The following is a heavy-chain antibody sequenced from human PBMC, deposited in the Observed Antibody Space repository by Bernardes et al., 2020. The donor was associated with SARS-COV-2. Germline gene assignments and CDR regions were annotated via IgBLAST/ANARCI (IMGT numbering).Heavy chain of an antibody. D-gene: IGHD3-9*01. CDR2: ISAYNGNT. V-gene: IGHV1-18*01. CDR1: GYTFTSYG. Sequence: ASVKVSCKASGYTFTSYGISWVRQAPGQGLEWMGWISAYNGNTNYAQKLQGRVTMTTDTSTSTAYMELRSLRSDDTAVYYCARWCYDILTGLSSFAFDIWGQGTMVTVSS. CDR3: ARWCYDILTGLSSFAFDI. J-gene: IGHJ3*02.